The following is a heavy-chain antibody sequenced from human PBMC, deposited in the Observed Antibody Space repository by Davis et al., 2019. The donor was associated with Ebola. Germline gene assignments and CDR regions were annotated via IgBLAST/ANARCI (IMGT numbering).Heavy chain of an antibody. Sequence: GESLKISCTASGFTFGDYAMSWFRQAPGKGLEWVGFIRSKAYGGTTEYAASVKGRFTISRDDSKSIAYLQMNSLKTEDTAVYYCTHSSGYNNADYWGQGTLVTVSS. D-gene: IGHD3-22*01. CDR3: THSSGYNNADY. CDR2: IRSKAYGGTT. CDR1: GFTFGDYA. V-gene: IGHV3-49*03. J-gene: IGHJ4*02.